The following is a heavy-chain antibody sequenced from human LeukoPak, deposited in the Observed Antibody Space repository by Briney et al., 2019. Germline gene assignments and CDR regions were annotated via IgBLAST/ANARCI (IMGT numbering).Heavy chain of an antibody. Sequence: GGSLRLSFAASGFTVSSNYMSWVRQAPGKGLEWVSVIYSGGSTYYADSVKGRFTISRDNSKNTLYLQMNSLRAEDTAVYYCARTDCSSTSCYGNYYYYMDVWGKGTTVTVSS. D-gene: IGHD2-2*01. CDR3: ARTDCSSTSCYGNYYYYMDV. CDR2: IYSGGST. V-gene: IGHV3-53*01. J-gene: IGHJ6*03. CDR1: GFTVSSNY.